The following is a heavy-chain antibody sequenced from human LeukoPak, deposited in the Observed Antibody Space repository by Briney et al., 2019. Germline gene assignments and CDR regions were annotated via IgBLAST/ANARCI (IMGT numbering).Heavy chain of an antibody. Sequence: PSETLSLNCTISGDTFKTYYWSWIRQPPGKGLELIGYGYSSGSTKYDSYNPSLKSRATISVDPSESQFSLKLNSVTAADTALYYCARAGHYGEYGLDVWGQGTTVTVSS. J-gene: IGHJ6*02. D-gene: IGHD4-17*01. CDR2: GYSSGST. CDR3: ARAGHYGEYGLDV. CDR1: GDTFKTYY. V-gene: IGHV4-59*01.